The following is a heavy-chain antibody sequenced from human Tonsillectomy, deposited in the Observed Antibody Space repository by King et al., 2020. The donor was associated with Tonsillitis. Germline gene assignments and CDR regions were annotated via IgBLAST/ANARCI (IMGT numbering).Heavy chain of an antibody. V-gene: IGHV4-34*01. J-gene: IGHJ4*02. Sequence: VQLQQWGAGLLKPSETLSLTCAVYGGSFSGYYWSWIRQPPGKGLEWIGEINHSGSTNYNPSLKSRVTISVDTSKSQFSLNLSSVTAADTALYYCARSLAAVFDYWGQGALVTVSS. CDR2: INHSGST. CDR3: ARSLAAVFDY. D-gene: IGHD6-13*01. CDR1: GGSFSGYY.